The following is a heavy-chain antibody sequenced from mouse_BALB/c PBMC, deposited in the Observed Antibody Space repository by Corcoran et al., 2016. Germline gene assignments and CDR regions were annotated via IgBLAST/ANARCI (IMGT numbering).Heavy chain of an antibody. Sequence: EVKLVESGGGLVKPGGSLKLSCAASGFTFSSYAMSWVRQTPEKRLEWVASISSGGSTYYPDSVKGRFTISRDNARNILYLQMSSLRSEATAMYYCARGYDGYYYAMDYWGQGTSVTVSS. D-gene: IGHD2-3*01. CDR1: GFTFSSYA. CDR3: ARGYDGYYYAMDY. CDR2: ISSGGST. J-gene: IGHJ4*01. V-gene: IGHV5-6-5*01.